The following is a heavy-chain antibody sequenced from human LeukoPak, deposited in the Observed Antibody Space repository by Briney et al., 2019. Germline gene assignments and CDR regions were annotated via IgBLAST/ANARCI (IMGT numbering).Heavy chain of an antibody. CDR2: IKQDGSEK. V-gene: IGHV3-7*01. D-gene: IGHD3-10*01. Sequence: GGSLRLSCAASRFTFSSYWMSWVRQAPGKGLQWVANIKQDGSEKYYVDSLTGRFIISRDNAKNSLYLQMNSLRAEDTAVYYCARGEYGSGSYHIDYWGQGTLVTVSS. CDR1: RFTFSSYW. J-gene: IGHJ4*02. CDR3: ARGEYGSGSYHIDY.